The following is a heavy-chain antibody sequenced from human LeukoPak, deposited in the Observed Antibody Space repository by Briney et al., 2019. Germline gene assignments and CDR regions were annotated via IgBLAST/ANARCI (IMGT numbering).Heavy chain of an antibody. V-gene: IGHV3-23*01. CDR1: GFTFSNFA. J-gene: IGHJ3*02. D-gene: IGHD3-16*01. CDR3: AKDPGEI. CDR2: VSGSGGSA. Sequence: PGGSLRLSCAASGFTFSNFAMSWVRQAPGKGLEWVSTVSGSGGSAYYADSVKGRFTISRDNSKNTLYLQMNSLRGEDTAVYYCAKDPGEIWGQGTMVTVSS.